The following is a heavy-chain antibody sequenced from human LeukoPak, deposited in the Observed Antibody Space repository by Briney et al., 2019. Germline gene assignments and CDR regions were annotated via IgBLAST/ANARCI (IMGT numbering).Heavy chain of an antibody. Sequence: GGSLRLSCAASGFTFSSYAMSWVRQAPGKGLEWVSAISGSGGSTDYADSVKGRFTISRDNSKNTLYLQMNSLRAEDTAVYYCAKVKDIVVVPAAIRGSSFDYWGQGTLVTVSS. J-gene: IGHJ4*02. CDR1: GFTFSSYA. V-gene: IGHV3-23*01. D-gene: IGHD2-2*02. CDR2: ISGSGGST. CDR3: AKVKDIVVVPAAIRGSSFDY.